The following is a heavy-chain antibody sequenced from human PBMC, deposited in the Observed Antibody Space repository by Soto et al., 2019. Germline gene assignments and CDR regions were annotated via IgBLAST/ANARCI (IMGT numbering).Heavy chain of an antibody. CDR1: GFIFSNYA. V-gene: IGHV3-23*01. Sequence: EVQLLESGGGLVQPGGSLRLSCAASGFIFSNYAMNWVRQAPRKGLEWVSTISGSGSSTYYADSVKGRFTISRDNFKNTLYLYLNSLRAEDTAVYYCAKSDQGYSTSDYWGQGILVTVSS. CDR2: ISGSGSST. CDR3: AKSDQGYSTSDY. J-gene: IGHJ4*02. D-gene: IGHD5-12*01.